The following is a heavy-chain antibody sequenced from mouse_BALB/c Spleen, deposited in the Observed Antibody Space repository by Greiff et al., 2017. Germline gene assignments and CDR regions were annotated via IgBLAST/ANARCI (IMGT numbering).Heavy chain of an antibody. J-gene: IGHJ4*01. CDR3: ARDWGGYAMDY. V-gene: IGHV5-17*02. CDR1: GFTFSSFG. D-gene: IGHD4-1*01. CDR2: ISSGSSTI. Sequence: VQRVESGGGLVQPGGSRKLSCAASGFTFSSFGMHWVRQAPEKGLEWVAYISSGSSTIYYADTVKGRFTISRDNPKNTLFLQMTSLRSEDTAMYYCARDWGGYAMDYWGQGTSVTVSS.